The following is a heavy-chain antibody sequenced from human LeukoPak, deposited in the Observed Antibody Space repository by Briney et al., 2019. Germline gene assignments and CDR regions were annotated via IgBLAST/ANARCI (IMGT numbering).Heavy chain of an antibody. CDR3: AKDHSYSYGQRPSDY. Sequence: GGSLRLSCAASGFTFSSYAMSWVRQAPGKGLEWVSAISGSGGSTYYVDSVKGRFTISRDNSKSTLYLQMNSLRAEDTAVHYCAKDHSYSYGQRPSDYWGQGTLVTVSS. CDR2: ISGSGGST. D-gene: IGHD5-18*01. CDR1: GFTFSSYA. V-gene: IGHV3-23*01. J-gene: IGHJ4*02.